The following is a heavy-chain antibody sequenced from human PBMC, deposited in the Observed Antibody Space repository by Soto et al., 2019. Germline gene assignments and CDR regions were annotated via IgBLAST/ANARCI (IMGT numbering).Heavy chain of an antibody. J-gene: IGHJ5*02. CDR1: GGSISSSSYY. Sequence: PSETLSLTCTVSGGSISSSSYYWGWIRQPPGKGLEWIGSIYYSGSTYYNPSLKNRVTISVDTSKNQFSLKLSSVTPADTAVYYCAAYCSSTSCFSEPNWFDPWGQGTLVTVSS. D-gene: IGHD2-2*01. V-gene: IGHV4-39*01. CDR3: AAYCSSTSCFSEPNWFDP. CDR2: IYYSGST.